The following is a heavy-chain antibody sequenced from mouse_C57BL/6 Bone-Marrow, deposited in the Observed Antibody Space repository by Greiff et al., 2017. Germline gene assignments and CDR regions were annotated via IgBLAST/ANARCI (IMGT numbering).Heavy chain of an antibody. CDR3: TRLEWLRYYFDY. J-gene: IGHJ2*01. CDR1: GYTFTDYE. D-gene: IGHD2-2*01. CDR2: IDPETGGT. Sequence: VQLQQSGAELVRPGASVTMSCKASGYTFTDYEMDWVKQTPVNRLEWIGAIDPETGGTDYNQKFKGKAILTAEKSSSTAYLELRRLTSDDSAVYYCTRLEWLRYYFDYWGQGTTLTVSS. V-gene: IGHV1-15*01.